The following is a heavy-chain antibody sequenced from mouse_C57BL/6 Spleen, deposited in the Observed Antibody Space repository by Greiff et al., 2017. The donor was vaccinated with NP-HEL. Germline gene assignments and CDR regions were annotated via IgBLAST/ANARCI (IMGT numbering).Heavy chain of an antibody. Sequence: VQLVESGPELVKPGASVKISCKASGYAFSSSWMNWVKQRPGKGLEWIGRIYPGDGDTNYNGKFKGKATLTADKSSSTAYMQLSSLTSEDSAVYFCARVCYGSSYWYFDVWGTGTTVTVSS. V-gene: IGHV1-82*01. CDR3: ARVCYGSSYWYFDV. CDR2: IYPGDGDT. CDR1: GYAFSSSW. D-gene: IGHD1-1*01. J-gene: IGHJ1*03.